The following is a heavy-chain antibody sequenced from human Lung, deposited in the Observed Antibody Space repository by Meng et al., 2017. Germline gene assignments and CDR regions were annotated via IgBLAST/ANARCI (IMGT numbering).Heavy chain of an antibody. CDR1: GGSISSSNYY. CDR3: ARGQKGYFDL. Sequence: VQLQEWGPGLVKPSPTLSLTCTVSGGSISSSNYYWSWIRQPPGKGLEWSGHIYNSGSTYYNPSLKSRITISVDTSKNQFSLKLSSVTAADTAVYYCARGQKGYFDLWGRGTLVTVSS. CDR2: IYNSGST. J-gene: IGHJ2*01. V-gene: IGHV4-30-4*01.